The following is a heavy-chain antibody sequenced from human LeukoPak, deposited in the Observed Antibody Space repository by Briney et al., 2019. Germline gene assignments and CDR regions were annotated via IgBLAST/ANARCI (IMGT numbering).Heavy chain of an antibody. Sequence: SETLSLTCAVYGGSFSGYYWSWIRQPPGKGLEWIGEINHSGSTNYNPSLKSRVTISVDTSKNQFSLKLSSVTAADTAVYYCAASGVGDYWGQGTLVTVSS. V-gene: IGHV4-34*01. CDR1: GGSFSGYY. D-gene: IGHD2-8*01. CDR2: INHSGST. CDR3: AASGVGDY. J-gene: IGHJ4*02.